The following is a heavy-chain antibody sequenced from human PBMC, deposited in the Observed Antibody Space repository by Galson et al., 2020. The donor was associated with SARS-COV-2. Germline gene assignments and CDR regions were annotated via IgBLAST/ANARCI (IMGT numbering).Heavy chain of an antibody. Sequence: TLSLTCTVSGGSISSGTYYWTWIRQPAGKGLEWIGRIYTSGSTNYNPSLRSRVTMLVDKYKNQFSLKLSSVTVADTTVYFCARVPAGVSAYYYAMDVWGQGTTVTVS. CDR2: IYTSGST. D-gene: IGHD2-8*01. J-gene: IGHJ6*02. CDR3: ARVPAGVSAYYYAMDV. V-gene: IGHV4-61*02. CDR1: GGSISSGTYY.